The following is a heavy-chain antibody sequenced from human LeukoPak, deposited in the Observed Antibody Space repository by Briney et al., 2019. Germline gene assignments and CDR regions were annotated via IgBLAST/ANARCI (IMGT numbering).Heavy chain of an antibody. CDR3: AKDSASWRLFDY. CDR2: ISYDGSNK. V-gene: IGHV3-30*18. J-gene: IGHJ4*02. CDR1: GFTFSSYG. D-gene: IGHD2-2*01. Sequence: QPGRSLRLSCAASGFTFSSYGMHWVRQAPGKGLEWVAVISYDGSNKYYADSVKGRLTISRDNSKNTLYLQMNSLRAEDTAIYYCAKDSASWRLFDYWGQGILVTVST.